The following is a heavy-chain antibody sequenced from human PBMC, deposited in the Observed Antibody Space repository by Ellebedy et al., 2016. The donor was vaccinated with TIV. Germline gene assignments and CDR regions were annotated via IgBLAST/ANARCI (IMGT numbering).Heavy chain of an antibody. CDR3: ARRGSYGDYAVQVNSWFDR. J-gene: IGHJ5*02. CDR1: GFSFRSYW. CDR2: IYQDGSTQ. D-gene: IGHD3-16*01. V-gene: IGHV3-7*01. Sequence: GESLKISCVASGFSFRSYWMSWVCQAPGKGLEWVANIYQDGSTQYYVDSVKGRFTISRDNAKNSLFLQMNSLRVEETAVYYCARRGSYGDYAVQVNSWFDRWGRGNLVSVSS.